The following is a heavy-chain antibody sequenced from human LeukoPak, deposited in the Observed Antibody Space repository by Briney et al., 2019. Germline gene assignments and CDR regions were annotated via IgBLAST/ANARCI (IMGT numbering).Heavy chain of an antibody. J-gene: IGHJ4*02. D-gene: IGHD3-22*01. CDR1: GYSISSGYY. V-gene: IGHV4-38-2*01. CDR2: IYHSGST. CDR3: ARGGYCYDSSGYCSFDY. Sequence: SETLSLTCAVSGYSISSGYYWGWIRQPPGKGLEWIGSIYHSGSTYYNPSLKSRVTISVDTSKNQFSLKLSSVTAADTAVYYCARGGYCYDSSGYCSFDYWGQGTLVTVSS.